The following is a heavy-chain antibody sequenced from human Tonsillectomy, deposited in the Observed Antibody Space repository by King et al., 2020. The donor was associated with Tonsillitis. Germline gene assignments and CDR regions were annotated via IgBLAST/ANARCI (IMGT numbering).Heavy chain of an antibody. J-gene: IGHJ3*02. CDR1: GFTFSSYA. Sequence: EVQLVESGGGLVQPGGSLRLSCAASGFTFSSYAMSWVRQALGKGLEWVSSISGGGGSTYYADSVKGRFTISRDNSKNTLHLQMNSLRAEDTAVYHCASIAVAGTLIYAFDIWGQGTMVTVSS. CDR3: ASIAVAGTLIYAFDI. D-gene: IGHD6-19*01. V-gene: IGHV3-23*04. CDR2: ISGGGGST.